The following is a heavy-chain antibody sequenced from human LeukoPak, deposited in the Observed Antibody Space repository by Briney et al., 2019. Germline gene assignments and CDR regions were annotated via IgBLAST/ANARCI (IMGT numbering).Heavy chain of an antibody. CDR3: ARGLDRIAAAGSSDY. J-gene: IGHJ4*02. D-gene: IGHD6-13*01. CDR2: MNPNSGNT. Sequence: ASVXVXCXASXXTXXSXDINWVRQATGQGLEWMGWMNPNSGNTGYAQKFQGRVTMTRNTSISTAYMELSSLRSEDTAVYYCARGLDRIAAAGSSDYWGQGTLVTVSS. CDR1: XXTXXSXD. V-gene: IGHV1-8*01.